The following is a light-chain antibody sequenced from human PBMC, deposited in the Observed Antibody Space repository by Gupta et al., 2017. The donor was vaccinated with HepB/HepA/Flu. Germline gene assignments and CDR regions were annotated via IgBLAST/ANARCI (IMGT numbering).Light chain of an antibody. CDR3: QHGYITLS. V-gene: IGKV1-39*01. Sequence: DIQVPQSPSSLSASVGARITITCRASQNIGRYLNWYQQSPGKAPKLLIYNASRRESGITTRFIGSGYRTDFTLTSSRRQTEDFANYYCQHGYITLSFGGGTKVEI. CDR2: NAS. CDR1: QNIGRY. J-gene: IGKJ4*01.